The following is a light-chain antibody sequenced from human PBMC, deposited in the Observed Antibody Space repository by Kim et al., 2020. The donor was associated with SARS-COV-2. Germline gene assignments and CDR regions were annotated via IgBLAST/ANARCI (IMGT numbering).Light chain of an antibody. CDR2: DVS. Sequence: GQSVTISCTGTSGDVGGYNYVSWYQQHPGKAPKLMIYDVSKRPSGVRDRFSGSKSGNTASLTISGLQAEDEADYYCCSYAGSYTWVFGGGTQLTVL. J-gene: IGLJ3*02. CDR3: CSYAGSYTWV. V-gene: IGLV2-11*02. CDR1: SGDVGGYNY.